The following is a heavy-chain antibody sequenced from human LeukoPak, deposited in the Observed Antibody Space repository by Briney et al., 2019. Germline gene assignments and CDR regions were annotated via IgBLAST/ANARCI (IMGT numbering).Heavy chain of an antibody. D-gene: IGHD6-6*01. CDR3: AKDTGGIAARGGAFDI. Sequence: PGRSLRLSCAASGFTFDDYAMHWVRQAPGKGLEWVSGISWNSGSIGYADSVKGRFTISRDNAKNSLYLQMNSLRAEDMALYYCAKDTGGIAARGGAFDIWGQGTMVTVSS. J-gene: IGHJ3*02. V-gene: IGHV3-9*03. CDR1: GFTFDDYA. CDR2: ISWNSGSI.